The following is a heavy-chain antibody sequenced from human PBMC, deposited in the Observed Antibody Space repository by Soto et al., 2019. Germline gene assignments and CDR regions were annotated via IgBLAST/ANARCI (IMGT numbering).Heavy chain of an antibody. D-gene: IGHD2-15*01. CDR3: ASSRYCSGGSCYSLSSYYYYGMDV. V-gene: IGHV4-30-2*01. CDR2: IYHSGST. Sequence: PSETLSLTCAVSGGSISSGGYSWSWIRQPPGKSLEWIGYIYHSGSTYYNPSLKSRVTISVDRSKNQFSLKLSSVTAADTAVYYCASSRYCSGGSCYSLSSYYYYGMDVWGQGTTVTVSS. CDR1: GGSISSGGYS. J-gene: IGHJ6*02.